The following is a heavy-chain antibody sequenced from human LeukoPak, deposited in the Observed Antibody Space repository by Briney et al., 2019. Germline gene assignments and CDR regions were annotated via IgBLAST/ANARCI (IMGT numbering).Heavy chain of an antibody. D-gene: IGHD1-1*01. Sequence: GGSLRLSCAASGFTFSSYEMNWVRQAPGKGLEWVSYISSSGSTIYYADSVKGRFTISRDNAKNSLYLKMNSLRAEDTAVYYCARDLTTLRSGMDVWGQGTTVTVSS. CDR2: ISSSGSTI. CDR1: GFTFSSYE. V-gene: IGHV3-48*03. J-gene: IGHJ6*02. CDR3: ARDLTTLRSGMDV.